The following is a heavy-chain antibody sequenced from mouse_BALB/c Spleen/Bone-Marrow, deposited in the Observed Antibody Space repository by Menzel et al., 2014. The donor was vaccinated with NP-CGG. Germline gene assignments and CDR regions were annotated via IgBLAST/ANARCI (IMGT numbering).Heavy chain of an antibody. D-gene: IGHD1-2*01. CDR2: IDPANGNT. J-gene: IGHJ4*01. Sequence: VQLKQSGAELVKPGASVKLSCTASGFNIKDTYIHWVKQRPEQGLEWIGRIDPANGNTKYDPKLQGKATITADTSSNTAYLQLSSLTSEDTAVYYCAEITTAAYYVMDYWGQGTSVTVSS. CDR3: AEITTAAYYVMDY. V-gene: IGHV14-3*02. CDR1: GFNIKDTY.